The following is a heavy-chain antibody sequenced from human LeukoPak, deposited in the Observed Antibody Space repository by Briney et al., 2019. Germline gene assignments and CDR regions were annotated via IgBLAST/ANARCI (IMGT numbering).Heavy chain of an antibody. J-gene: IGHJ4*02. CDR3: ARAPGSGTYYTGIDY. D-gene: IGHD3-10*01. V-gene: IGHV4-59*01. CDR1: GGSISSYY. CDR2: IYYNGST. Sequence: SETLSLTCTVSGGSISSYYWSWIRQPPGKGLEWIGYIYYNGSTNYNPSLKSRVTISVDTSKNQFSLKLSSVTAADTAVYYCARAPGSGTYYTGIDYWGQGTLVTVSS.